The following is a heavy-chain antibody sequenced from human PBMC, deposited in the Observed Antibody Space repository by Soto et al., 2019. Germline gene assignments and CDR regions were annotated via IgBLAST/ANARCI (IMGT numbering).Heavy chain of an antibody. CDR1: GFTFSSYS. CDR3: ARVGLYDCGGDY. Sequence: EVQLVESGGGLVKPGGSLRLSCAASGFTFSSYSMNWVRQAPGKGLEWVSSISSSSSYIYYAASVKGRFTISRDNAKNSRYLQMNSLSAEDTAVYYCARVGLYDCGGDYWGQGTLVTVSS. CDR2: ISSSSSYI. J-gene: IGHJ4*02. D-gene: IGHD4-17*01. V-gene: IGHV3-21*01.